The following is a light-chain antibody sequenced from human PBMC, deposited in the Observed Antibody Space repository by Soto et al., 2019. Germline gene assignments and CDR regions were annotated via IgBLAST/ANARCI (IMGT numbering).Light chain of an antibody. CDR2: EVT. Sequence: QSVLTQTASVSGSPGQSITISCSGTSSDVGGYNYVSWYQHHPGRAPKLIIYEVTNRPSGVSSRFSGSKSGNTASLTISGLQAEDEADYYCASYKSSVTVVFGSGTKLTVL. CDR1: SSDVGGYNY. V-gene: IGLV2-14*01. CDR3: ASYKSSVTVV. J-gene: IGLJ1*01.